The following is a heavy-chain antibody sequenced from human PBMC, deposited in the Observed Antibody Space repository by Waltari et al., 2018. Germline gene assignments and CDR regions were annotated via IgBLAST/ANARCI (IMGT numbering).Heavy chain of an antibody. Sequence: EVQLLESGGGLVQPGGSLRLSCSASGFTFSPSAMTWVRQAPGEGLEWVSSINAGGGSTYHAESVRGRFKISRDNSKTTLFLQMNGLRVEDTAVYYCAKVPSHDYGPPFHFDEWGQGTLVAVSS. V-gene: IGHV3-23*01. D-gene: IGHD4-17*01. CDR1: GFTFSPSA. CDR3: AKVPSHDYGPPFHFDE. J-gene: IGHJ4*02. CDR2: INAGGGST.